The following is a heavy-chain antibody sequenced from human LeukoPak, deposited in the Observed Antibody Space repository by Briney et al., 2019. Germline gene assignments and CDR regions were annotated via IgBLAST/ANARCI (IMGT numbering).Heavy chain of an antibody. CDR2: ISGSGSNT. CDR3: ARGNGDYAIHPDY. Sequence: GGSLRHSCAHSGFTLISYAMTCGPHAPRKGLEWGSAISGSGSNTYYAASVKGRCTISRDNSRRTLYLLIHSLRADGTPVYYCARGNGDYAIHPDYWGQGTLVTVSS. CDR1: GFTLISYA. J-gene: IGHJ4*02. V-gene: IGHV3-23*01. D-gene: IGHD4-17*01.